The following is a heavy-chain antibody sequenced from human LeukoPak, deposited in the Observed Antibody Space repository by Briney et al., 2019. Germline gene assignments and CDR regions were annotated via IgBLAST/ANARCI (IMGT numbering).Heavy chain of an antibody. CDR2: INPSGGST. V-gene: IGHV1-46*01. CDR1: GYTFTGYY. Sequence: ASVKVSCKASGYTFTGYYMHWVRQAPGQGLEWMGIINPSGGSTSYAQKSQGRVTMTRDMSTSTVYMELSSLRSEDTAVYYCARVSYYDSHIDYWGQGTLVTVSS. D-gene: IGHD3-22*01. CDR3: ARVSYYDSHIDY. J-gene: IGHJ4*02.